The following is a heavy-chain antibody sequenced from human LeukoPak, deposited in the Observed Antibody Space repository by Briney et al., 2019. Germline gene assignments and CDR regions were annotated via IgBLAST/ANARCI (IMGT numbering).Heavy chain of an antibody. V-gene: IGHV3-33*01. CDR1: GFTFSNYA. CDR3: ARGLEWLLGWFDP. D-gene: IGHD3-3*01. J-gene: IGHJ5*02. CDR2: IWYDGSNK. Sequence: PGGSLRLSCAASGFTFSNYAMHWVRQAPGKGLEWVAVIWYDGSNKFYADSAKGRFTISRDNAKNTLYLQMNSLRAEDTAVYYCARGLEWLLGWFDPWGQGTLVTVSS.